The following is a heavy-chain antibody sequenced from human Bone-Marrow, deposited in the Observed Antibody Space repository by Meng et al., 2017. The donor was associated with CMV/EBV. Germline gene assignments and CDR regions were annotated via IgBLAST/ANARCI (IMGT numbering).Heavy chain of an antibody. CDR1: GGSVSGGSYY. Sequence: SETLSLTCTVSGGSVSGGSYYWSWIRQPPGKGLEWIGYIYYSGSTNYNPSLKSRVTISVDTSKNQFSLKLSSVTAADTAVYYCARDVDYSGYYYYYGMDVWGQGTTVTVSS. J-gene: IGHJ6*02. CDR3: ARDVDYSGYYYYYGMDV. CDR2: IYYSGST. D-gene: IGHD3-10*01. V-gene: IGHV4-61*01.